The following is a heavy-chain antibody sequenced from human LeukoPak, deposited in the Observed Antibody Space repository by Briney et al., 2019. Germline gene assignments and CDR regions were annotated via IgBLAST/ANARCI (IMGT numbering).Heavy chain of an antibody. V-gene: IGHV3-23*01. Sequence: PGGSLRLSCAVSGITLNNYGMTWVRQAPGRGLEWVAGISDSGGTTKYADSVKGRFTISRDNPKNTLYLQMNSLRAEDTAVYFCAKRGVVIRVILVGFHKEAPYFESWGQGALVTVSS. J-gene: IGHJ4*02. CDR2: ISDSGGTT. D-gene: IGHD3/OR15-3a*01. CDR1: GITLNNYG. CDR3: AKRGVVIRVILVGFHKEAPYFES.